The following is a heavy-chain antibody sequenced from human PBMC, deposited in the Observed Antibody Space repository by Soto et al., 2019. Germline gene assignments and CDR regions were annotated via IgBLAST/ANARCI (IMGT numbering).Heavy chain of an antibody. CDR1: GFTFNKYA. Sequence: GGSLRLSCTASGFTFNKYAMSWVRQAPGKGLEWVSAITDSGAASHYADSVKGRFTVSRDNSKNTLYLQMNSLRADDTAVYYCARDLSVVFDYWGQGTLVTVSS. J-gene: IGHJ4*02. CDR3: ARDLSVVFDY. CDR2: ITDSGAAS. V-gene: IGHV3-23*01. D-gene: IGHD2-15*01.